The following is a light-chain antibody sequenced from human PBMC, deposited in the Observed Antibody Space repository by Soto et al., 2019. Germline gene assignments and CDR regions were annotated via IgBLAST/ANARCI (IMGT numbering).Light chain of an antibody. V-gene: IGKV3-20*01. Sequence: EVVLTQSPATLSLYTGERATLSCRASQSFSSTFLAWYQQRPCQAPRLLIYGASSRATGIPDRFSGSGSGTHFTLTITRLEPEDFSLDYCHKLGTSATFGNGTKVAVK. J-gene: IGKJ1*01. CDR1: QSFSSTF. CDR2: GAS. CDR3: HKLGTSAT.